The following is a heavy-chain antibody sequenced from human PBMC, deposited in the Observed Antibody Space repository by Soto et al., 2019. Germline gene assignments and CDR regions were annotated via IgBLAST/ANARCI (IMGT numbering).Heavy chain of an antibody. CDR3: ARLYGSGTRVVDFQH. CDR2: IYYSGST. D-gene: IGHD3-10*01. Sequence: QVQLQESGPGLVKPSETLSLTCTVSGGSISSYYWSWIRQPPGKGLEWIGYIYYSGSTNYNPSLKSRVTITVDTSKNQFSLKLSSVTAADTAVYYWARLYGSGTRVVDFQHWGQGTLGTGSS. J-gene: IGHJ1*01. V-gene: IGHV4-59*08. CDR1: GGSISSYY.